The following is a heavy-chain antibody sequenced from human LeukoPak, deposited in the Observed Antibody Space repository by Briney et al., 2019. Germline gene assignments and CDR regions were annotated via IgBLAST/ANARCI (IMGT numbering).Heavy chain of an antibody. CDR3: ARSGYCSGGSCIDAFDI. CDR2: IYYSGST. V-gene: IGHV4-59*01. CDR1: GGSISSYY. D-gene: IGHD2-15*01. Sequence: PSETLSLTCTVSGGSISSYYWSWIRQPPGKGLEWIGYIYYSGSTNYNPSLKSRVIISVDTSKNQFSLKLSSVTAADTAVYYCARSGYCSGGSCIDAFDIWGQGTMVTVSS. J-gene: IGHJ3*02.